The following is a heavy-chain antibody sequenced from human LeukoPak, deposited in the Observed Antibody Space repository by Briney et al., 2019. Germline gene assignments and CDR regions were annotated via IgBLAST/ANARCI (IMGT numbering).Heavy chain of an antibody. CDR3: VRLQPNSGEWAFDI. CDR1: GASINIYY. J-gene: IGHJ3*02. D-gene: IGHD6-19*01. CDR2: ISNGGST. V-gene: IGHV4-59*01. Sequence: KPSETLSLTCTVSGASINIYYWSWLRQPPGEGLEWIGYISNGGSTIYNPSLMSRVTISVDPSKNQLSLRLTSVTAADTAVYYCVRLQPNSGEWAFDIWGQGTMVSVSS.